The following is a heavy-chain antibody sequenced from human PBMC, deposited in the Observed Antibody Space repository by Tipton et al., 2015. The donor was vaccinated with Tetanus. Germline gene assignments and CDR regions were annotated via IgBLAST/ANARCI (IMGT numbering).Heavy chain of an antibody. J-gene: IGHJ4*02. CDR1: GYIFNNYW. CDR3: ARAHCTDGVCNFDF. CDR2: IYPGDSDT. D-gene: IGHD2-8*01. Sequence: MQLVQSGGEVKKPGESLKISCKGSGYIFNNYWIGWVRQKPGKGLEWMGIIYPGDSDTRYSPSFQGQVTISVDRSINTACLQWSSLKASDTSMFYCARAHCTDGVCNFDFWGQGALVTFAS. V-gene: IGHV5-51*01.